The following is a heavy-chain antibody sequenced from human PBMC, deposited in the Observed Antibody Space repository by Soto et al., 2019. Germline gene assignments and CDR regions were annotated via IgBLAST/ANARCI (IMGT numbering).Heavy chain of an antibody. CDR3: ARHGCPYCGGDLNDAFDI. Sequence: SETLSLTCTVSGGSISSSSYYWGWIRQPPGKGLEWIGSIYYSGSTYYNPSLKSRVTISVDTSKNQFSLKLSSVTAADTAVYYCARHGCPYCGGDLNDAFDILGQGTMVTVSS. CDR2: IYYSGST. D-gene: IGHD2-21*02. V-gene: IGHV4-39*01. J-gene: IGHJ3*02. CDR1: GGSISSSSYY.